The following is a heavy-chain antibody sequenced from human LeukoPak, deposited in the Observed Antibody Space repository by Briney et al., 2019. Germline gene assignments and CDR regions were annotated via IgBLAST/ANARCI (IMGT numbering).Heavy chain of an antibody. V-gene: IGHV3-49*03. CDR3: TRVGRITIFGVASMDV. J-gene: IGHJ6*02. CDR1: GFPFGYYA. CDR2: IRSKAYGGTT. Sequence: GGALLLSFPASGFPFGYYAMSWFRPAPGKGLEWVGFIRSKAYGGTTQYAASVKGRFTISRYDSKSIAYLQMNSLKTKDTAVYYCTRVGRITIFGVASMDVWGQGTTVTVSS. D-gene: IGHD3-3*01.